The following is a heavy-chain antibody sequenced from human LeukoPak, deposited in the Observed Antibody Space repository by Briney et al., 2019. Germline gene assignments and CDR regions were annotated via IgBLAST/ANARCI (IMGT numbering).Heavy chain of an antibody. CDR2: IIPIFGTA. Sequence: SVKVSCKASGGTFSSYAISWVRQAPGQGLEWMGGIIPIFGTANYAQKFQGRVTITTDESTSTAYMELSSLRSEDTAVYYCARISSSWYDPQYYFDYWGQGTLVTVSS. D-gene: IGHD6-13*01. CDR3: ARISSSWYDPQYYFDY. V-gene: IGHV1-69*05. J-gene: IGHJ4*02. CDR1: GGTFSSYA.